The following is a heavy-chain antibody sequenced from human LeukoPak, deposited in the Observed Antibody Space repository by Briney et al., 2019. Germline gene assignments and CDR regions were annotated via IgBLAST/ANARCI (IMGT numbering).Heavy chain of an antibody. CDR2: IYYTGAT. CDR3: ARAGYSYSTGYYFDS. CDR1: GGSITNYF. Sequence: PSETLSLTCAVSGGSITNYFWSWIRQPPGKGLEWIGYIYYTGATYYNPSLKSRVTISLDTSKNQFSLKLSSVTAADAAMYYCARAGYSYSTGYYFDSWGQGALVTVSS. V-gene: IGHV4-59*01. D-gene: IGHD5-18*01. J-gene: IGHJ4*02.